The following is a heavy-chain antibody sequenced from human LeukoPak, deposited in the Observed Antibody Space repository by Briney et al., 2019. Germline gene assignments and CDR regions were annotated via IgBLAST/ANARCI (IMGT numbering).Heavy chain of an antibody. CDR3: ARDTATVDV. CDR2: INHSGST. D-gene: IGHD5-18*01. CDR1: GGSFSGYY. Sequence: SETPSLTCAVYGGSFSGYYWSWIRQPPGKGLEWIGEINHSGSTNYNPSLKSRVTISVDTSKNQFSLKLSSVTAADTAVYYCARDTATVDVWGQGTTVTVSS. V-gene: IGHV4-34*01. J-gene: IGHJ6*02.